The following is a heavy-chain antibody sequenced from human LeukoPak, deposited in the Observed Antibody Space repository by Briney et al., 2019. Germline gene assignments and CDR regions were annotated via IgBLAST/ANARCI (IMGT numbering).Heavy chain of an antibody. CDR2: ISGSGGST. Sequence: GGSLRLSCAASGFTLSSYAMSWVRQAPGKGLEWVSAISGSGGSTYYADSVKGRFTISRDNSKNTLYLQMNSLRAEDTAVYYCAKLDLLRSGGDYWGQGTLVTVSS. V-gene: IGHV3-23*01. CDR1: GFTLSSYA. D-gene: IGHD3-10*01. J-gene: IGHJ4*02. CDR3: AKLDLLRSGGDY.